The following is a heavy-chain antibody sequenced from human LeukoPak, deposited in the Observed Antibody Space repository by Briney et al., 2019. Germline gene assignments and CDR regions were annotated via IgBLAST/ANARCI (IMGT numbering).Heavy chain of an antibody. CDR1: GYSISSGYY. D-gene: IGHD4/OR15-4a*01. CDR2: IYHSGGT. J-gene: IGHJ3*02. Sequence: PSETLSLTCAVSGYSISSGYYWGWIRQPPGKGLEWIGSIYHSGGTYYNPSLKSRVTISVDTSKNQFSLKLSSVTAADTAVYYCARQGSLLTGAFDIWGQGTMVTVSS. V-gene: IGHV4-38-2*01. CDR3: ARQGSLLTGAFDI.